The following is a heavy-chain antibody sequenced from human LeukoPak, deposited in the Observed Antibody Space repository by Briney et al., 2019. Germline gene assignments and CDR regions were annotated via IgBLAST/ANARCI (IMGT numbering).Heavy chain of an antibody. Sequence: GGSLRLSCATSGFTFSRYWMTWVRQAPGKGLEWVASIREDGSEKYHVDSVKGRFTVSRDNAKNSLCLQMNSLRAEDTAIYYCVRSGGYWGQGTLVTVSS. J-gene: IGHJ4*02. V-gene: IGHV3-7*03. CDR3: VRSGGY. D-gene: IGHD1-26*01. CDR2: IREDGSEK. CDR1: GFTFSRYW.